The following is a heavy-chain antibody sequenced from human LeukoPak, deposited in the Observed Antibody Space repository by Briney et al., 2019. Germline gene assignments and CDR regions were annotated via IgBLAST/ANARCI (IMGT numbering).Heavy chain of an antibody. CDR1: GGSFTCPY. Sequence: PSETLSLTCTVSGGSFTCPYWSWIRQTPAKRLEWIGYIYHNGDTKYNPSLKSQVTMSVDTSKNQFSLQLSSVTPADTAVYYCARDGYGPTDYWGKGSPVTVSS. CDR2: IYHNGDT. CDR3: ARDGYGPTDY. D-gene: IGHD5-18*01. J-gene: IGHJ4*02. V-gene: IGHV4-59*11.